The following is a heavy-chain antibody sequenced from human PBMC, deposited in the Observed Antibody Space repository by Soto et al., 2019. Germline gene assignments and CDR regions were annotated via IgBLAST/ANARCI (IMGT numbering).Heavy chain of an antibody. D-gene: IGHD6-19*01. J-gene: IGHJ5*02. CDR2: IIPIFGTA. V-gene: IGHV1-69*12. Sequence: QVQLVQSAAEVKKPGSSVKVSCKASGGTFSSYAISWVRQAPGQGLEWMGEIIPIFGTANYAQKFQGRGTISEDDSMSTACMELSSPRSEDTAVYYCARGHVAGNNNWFDPWGQGSLVTVSS. CDR1: GGTFSSYA. CDR3: ARGHVAGNNNWFDP.